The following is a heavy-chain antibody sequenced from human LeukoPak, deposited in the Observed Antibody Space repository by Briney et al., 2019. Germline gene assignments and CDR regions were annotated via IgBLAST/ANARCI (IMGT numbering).Heavy chain of an antibody. CDR1: GFMFNNYW. V-gene: IGHV3-7*01. Sequence: GGSLRLSCAASGFMFNNYWMNWVRRAPGKGLEWVANMNVDGSTKVYAESVRGRFTISRDNSKNSLNLQMSSLRAEDTAVYFCARAGCSGSARCHHCDNWGQGILVTVSS. D-gene: IGHD3-10*02. CDR2: MNVDGSTK. J-gene: IGHJ4*02. CDR3: ARAGCSGSARCHHCDN.